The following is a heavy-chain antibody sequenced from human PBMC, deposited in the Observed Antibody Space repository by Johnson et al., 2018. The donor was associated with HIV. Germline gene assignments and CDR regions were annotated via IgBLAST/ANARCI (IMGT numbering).Heavy chain of an antibody. CDR3: AKDMIQLWFFDAFDI. D-gene: IGHD5-18*01. V-gene: IGHV3-30*18. J-gene: IGHJ3*02. CDR2: ISYDGRNK. Sequence: QVQLVESGGGLVKPGGSLRLSCAASGFTFSDYYMSWIRQAPGKGLEWVAVISYDGRNKYYADSVKGRFTISRDNSKNTLYLQMNSLRDEDTAVYYCAKDMIQLWFFDAFDIWGQGTMVTVSS. CDR1: GFTFSDYY.